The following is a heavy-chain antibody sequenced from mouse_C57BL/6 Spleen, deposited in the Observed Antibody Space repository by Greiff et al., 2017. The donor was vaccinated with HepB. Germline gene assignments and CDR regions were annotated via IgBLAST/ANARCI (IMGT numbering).Heavy chain of an antibody. J-gene: IGHJ2*01. CDR1: GYAFSSSW. Sequence: QVQLKQSGPELVKPGASVKISCKASGYAFSSSWMNWVKQRPGKGLEWIGRIYPGDGDTNYNGKFKGKATLTADKSSSTAYMQLSSLTSEDSAVYFCARWITTVVVDYWGQGTTLTVSS. D-gene: IGHD1-1*01. CDR3: ARWITTVVVDY. V-gene: IGHV1-82*01. CDR2: IYPGDGDT.